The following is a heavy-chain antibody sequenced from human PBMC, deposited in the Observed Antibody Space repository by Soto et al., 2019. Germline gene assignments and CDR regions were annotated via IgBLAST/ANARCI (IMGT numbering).Heavy chain of an antibody. D-gene: IGHD3-3*01. Sequence: EVQLLESGGGLVQPGGSLRLSCAASGFTFSSYAMSWVRQAPGKGLEWVSAISGSGGSTYYADSVKGRFTISRDNSKNTLYQQMNSLRAEDTAVYYCAKDDDFWSGYYIYWGQGTLVTVSS. J-gene: IGHJ4*02. CDR2: ISGSGGST. CDR1: GFTFSSYA. V-gene: IGHV3-23*01. CDR3: AKDDDFWSGYYIY.